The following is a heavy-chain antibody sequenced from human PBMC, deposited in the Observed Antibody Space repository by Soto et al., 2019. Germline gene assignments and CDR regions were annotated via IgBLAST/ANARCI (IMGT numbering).Heavy chain of an antibody. CDR1: GFTFDDYA. CDR2: INWNSGSI. CDR3: VKDESINWYSGHFRH. J-gene: IGHJ1*01. D-gene: IGHD6-13*01. V-gene: IGHV3-9*01. Sequence: EVQLVESGGGLVQPGRSLRLSCAASGFTFDDYAIHWVRQVPGKGLEWVSGINWNSGSIGYGYSVKGRFAISRDNAKNSLQLQMNSLSAEDTDFYYCVKDESINWYSGHFRHWGQGTRVTVSS.